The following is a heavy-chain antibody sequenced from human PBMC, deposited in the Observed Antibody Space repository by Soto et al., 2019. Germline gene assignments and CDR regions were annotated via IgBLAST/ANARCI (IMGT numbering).Heavy chain of an antibody. D-gene: IGHD6-6*01. Sequence: GGSLRLSCAASGFTFSSYSMNGVRQAPGKGLEWVSSISSSRSYIYYADSVKGRFTISRDNAKNSLYLQMNSLRAEDTAVYYCARIGYSSSCFDYWGQGTLVTVSS. CDR3: ARIGYSSSCFDY. V-gene: IGHV3-21*01. CDR2: ISSSRSYI. CDR1: GFTFSSYS. J-gene: IGHJ4*02.